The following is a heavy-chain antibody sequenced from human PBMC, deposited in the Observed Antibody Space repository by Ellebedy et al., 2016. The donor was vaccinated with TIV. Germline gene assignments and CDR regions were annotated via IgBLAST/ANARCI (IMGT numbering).Heavy chain of an antibody. D-gene: IGHD3-16*01. CDR1: GFTFSDYW. Sequence: GESLKISCAASGFTFSDYWMSWVRQAPGKGLEWVSAISGSGGSTYYADSVKGRFTISRDNSKNTLYLQMNSLRAEDTAVYYCAKDPIRGYYYYGMDVWGQGTTVTVSS. CDR3: AKDPIRGYYYYGMDV. J-gene: IGHJ6*02. V-gene: IGHV3-23*01. CDR2: ISGSGGST.